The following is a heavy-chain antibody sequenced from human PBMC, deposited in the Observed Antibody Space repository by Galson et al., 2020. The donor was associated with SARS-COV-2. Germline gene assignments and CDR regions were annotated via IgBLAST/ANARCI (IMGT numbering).Heavy chain of an antibody. D-gene: IGHD3-22*01. CDR1: GDSVSSNSAT. J-gene: IGHJ4*02. V-gene: IGHV6-1*01. Sequence: SQTLSLTCAISGDSVSSNSATWNWIRQSPSRGLEWLGRTCYRSKWYNDYAVSVKSRITINPDTSKNQFSLQLNSVTPEDTAVYYCARDPGYSDSSGYIQMFYFDYWGQGSLVTVSS. CDR3: ARDPGYSDSSGYIQMFYFDY. CDR2: TCYRSKWYN.